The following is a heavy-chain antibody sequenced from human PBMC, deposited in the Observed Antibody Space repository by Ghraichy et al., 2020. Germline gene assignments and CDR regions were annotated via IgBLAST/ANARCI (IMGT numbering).Heavy chain of an antibody. CDR3: ARDTVAGTKEYYYYYYYMDV. V-gene: IGHV1-2*06. J-gene: IGHJ6*03. CDR1: GHTFTGYY. D-gene: IGHD6-19*01. Sequence: ASVKVSCKASGHTFTGYYMHWVRQAPGQGLEWMGRINPNSGGTNYAQKFQGRVTMTRDTSISTAYMELSRLRSDDTAVYYCARDTVAGTKEYYYYYYYMDVWGKGTTVTVSS. CDR2: INPNSGGT.